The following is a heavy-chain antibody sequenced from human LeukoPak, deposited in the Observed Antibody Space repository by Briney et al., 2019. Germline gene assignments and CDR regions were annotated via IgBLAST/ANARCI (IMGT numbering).Heavy chain of an antibody. CDR3: AKDFLYDTLTGVGLSDY. J-gene: IGHJ4*02. D-gene: IGHD3-9*01. Sequence: GGSLRLSCAASGFTVSSNYMSWVRQAPGKGLEWVSVIYSGGSTYYSDSVKGRFTISRDNSKNTLYLQMNSLRAEDTAVYYCAKDFLYDTLTGVGLSDYWGQGTRVTVSS. CDR2: IYSGGST. V-gene: IGHV3-53*01. CDR1: GFTVSSNY.